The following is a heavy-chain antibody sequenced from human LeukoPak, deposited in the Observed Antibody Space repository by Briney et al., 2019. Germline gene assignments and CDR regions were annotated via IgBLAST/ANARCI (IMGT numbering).Heavy chain of an antibody. CDR2: IYYSGST. D-gene: IGHD3-22*01. CDR1: GGSISSYY. V-gene: IGHV4-59*01. Sequence: SETLSLTCTVSGGSISSYYWSWIRQPPGKGLEWIGYIYYSGSTNYNPSLKSRVTISVDTSKNQVSLKLSSVTAADTAVYYCARGRTYYYDSSGQTFDYWGQGTLVTVSS. CDR3: ARGRTYYYDSSGQTFDY. J-gene: IGHJ4*02.